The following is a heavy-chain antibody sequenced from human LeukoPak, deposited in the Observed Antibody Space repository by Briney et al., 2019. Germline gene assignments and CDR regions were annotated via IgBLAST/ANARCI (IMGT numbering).Heavy chain of an antibody. D-gene: IGHD3-22*01. CDR3: AGYASSGRRDALDI. Sequence: GGSLRLSCAASGFTFSSYGMHWVRQAPGKGLEWVSSITRSSYIYYADSVKGRFTISRDNAKNSLYLQMNSLRAEDTAVYYCAGYASSGRRDALDIWGQGTMVTVSS. CDR1: GFTFSSYG. CDR2: ITRSSYI. V-gene: IGHV3-21*01. J-gene: IGHJ3*02.